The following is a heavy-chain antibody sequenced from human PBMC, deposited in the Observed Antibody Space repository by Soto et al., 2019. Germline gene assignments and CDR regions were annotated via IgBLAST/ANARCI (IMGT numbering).Heavy chain of an antibody. CDR3: ARAHDSSGYSPDFYYLTHL. V-gene: IGHV4-59*01. Sequence: PSKTLSLSCTVSDGSSSSYYWSWIRQPPGKGLEWIGYIYYSGSTNYNPSLKSRVTISVDTSKNQFSLKLSSVTAADTAVYYCARAHDSSGYSPDFYYLTHLCGLPTTVTVA. J-gene: IGHJ6*02. CDR2: IYYSGST. CDR1: DGSSSSYY. D-gene: IGHD3-22*01.